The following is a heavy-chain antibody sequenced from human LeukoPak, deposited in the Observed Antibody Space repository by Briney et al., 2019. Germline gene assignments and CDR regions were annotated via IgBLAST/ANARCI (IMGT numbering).Heavy chain of an antibody. CDR2: IYWDDDR. CDR3: AHRKNYYDSSVFDN. Sequence: SGPTLVNPTQTLTLTCTFSGFSLNTRGVGVGWIRQPPGRALEWLALIYWDDDRRYSPSLKSRLTTNKDYSKNQVVLTMTNMDPVDTATYFCAHRKNYYDSSVFDNWGQGTLVTVSS. CDR1: GFSLNTRGVG. D-gene: IGHD3-22*01. J-gene: IGHJ4*02. V-gene: IGHV2-5*02.